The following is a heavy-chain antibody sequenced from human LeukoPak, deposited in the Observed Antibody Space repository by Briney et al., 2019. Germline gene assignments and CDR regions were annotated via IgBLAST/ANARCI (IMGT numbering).Heavy chain of an antibody. V-gene: IGHV3-23*01. CDR2: INGGGTRT. Sequence: PGGSLRLSCAASGFTFSSSVMSWVRQAPGKGLEWVSTINGGGTRTYYAVSVNGRFIISRDNSMNTLYLQMNGLRAEDTAVYYCARDRGGYSTDFDFWGQGTLVTVSS. CDR1: GFTFSSSV. J-gene: IGHJ4*02. D-gene: IGHD5-12*01. CDR3: ARDRGGYSTDFDF.